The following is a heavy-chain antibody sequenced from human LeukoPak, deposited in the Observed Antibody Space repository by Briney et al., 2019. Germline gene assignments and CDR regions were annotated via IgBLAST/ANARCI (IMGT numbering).Heavy chain of an antibody. CDR1: GGSISSSSYY. D-gene: IGHD2-2*02. V-gene: IGHV4-39*07. Sequence: SETLSLTCTVSGGSISSSSYYWGWIRQPPGKGLEWIGSIYYSGSTYYNPSLKSRVTISVDTSKNQFSLKLNSVTAADTAVYYCASRYFCSSTSCYTFDYWGQGTLVTVSS. CDR3: ASRYFCSSTSCYTFDY. CDR2: IYYSGST. J-gene: IGHJ4*02.